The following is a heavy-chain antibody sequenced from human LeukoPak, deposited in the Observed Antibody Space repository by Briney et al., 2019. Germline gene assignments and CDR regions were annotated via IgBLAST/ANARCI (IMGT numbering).Heavy chain of an antibody. CDR2: INNDGSST. V-gene: IGHV3-74*01. J-gene: IGHJ4*02. CDR3: AKGGTVLFDY. CDR1: GFTLSSYW. Sequence: GGSLRLSCAASGFTLSSYWMHWVRQAPGAGLVWLSRINNDGSSTSYADSVKGRFTITRDNAKNTLYLQMNSLRDEDTAVYYCAKGGTVLFDYWGQGTLVTVSS. D-gene: IGHD3-16*01.